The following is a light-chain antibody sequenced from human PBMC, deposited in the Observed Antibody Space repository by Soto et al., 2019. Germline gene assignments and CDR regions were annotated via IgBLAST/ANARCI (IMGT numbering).Light chain of an antibody. CDR1: LNVSTY. CDR3: QQSYSNPPT. J-gene: IGKJ3*01. CDR2: AAS. Sequence: DIQMTQSPSSLSASVGDRITIACRANLNVSTYLNWYQQKPGKAPNLLIYAASTLQSGVPSRFSGGGSGTDFTLTISSLQPEDFATYYCQQSYSNPPTFCPGTTVDVK. V-gene: IGKV1-39*01.